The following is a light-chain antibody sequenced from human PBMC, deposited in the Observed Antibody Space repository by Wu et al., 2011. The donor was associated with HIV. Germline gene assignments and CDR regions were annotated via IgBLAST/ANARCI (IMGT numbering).Light chain of an antibody. Sequence: RVTITXPGQSGHRQYLAWYQQKPGKVPKLLIYAASILQSGVPSRFSGSGSGTEFTLTISSLQPDDFATYYCQQYSSYPCTFGQGTKLEIK. CDR1: GHRQY. J-gene: IGKJ2*02. V-gene: IGKV1-9*01. CDR2: AAS. CDR3: QQYSSYPCT.